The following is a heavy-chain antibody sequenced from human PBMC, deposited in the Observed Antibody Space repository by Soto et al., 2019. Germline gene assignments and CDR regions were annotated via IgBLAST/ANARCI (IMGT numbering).Heavy chain of an antibody. Sequence: EVQLVESGGGLVKPGGSLRLSCAASGFTFSNAWMNWIRQAPGKGLEWVGRIKSKTDGGTTDYAAPVKGRFTISRDDSKNTLYLQMNSLKTEDTAVYYCTTEPVGATKFDYWGQGTLVTVSS. D-gene: IGHD1-26*01. J-gene: IGHJ4*02. V-gene: IGHV3-15*07. CDR3: TTEPVGATKFDY. CDR2: IKSKTDGGTT. CDR1: GFTFSNAW.